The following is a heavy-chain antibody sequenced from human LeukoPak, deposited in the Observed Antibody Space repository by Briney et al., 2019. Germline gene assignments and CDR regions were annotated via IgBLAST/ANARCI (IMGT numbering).Heavy chain of an antibody. J-gene: IGHJ4*02. CDR1: GGTFSSYA. CDR2: IIPILGIA. CDR3: ARDLPVLRFLGNFDY. Sequence: GASVKVSCKASGGTFSSYAISWVRQAPGXXXXWMGRIIPILGIANYAQKFQGRVTITADKSTSTAYMELSSLRSEDTAVYYCARDLPVLRFLGNFDYWGQGTLVTVSS. V-gene: IGHV1-69*04. D-gene: IGHD3-3*01.